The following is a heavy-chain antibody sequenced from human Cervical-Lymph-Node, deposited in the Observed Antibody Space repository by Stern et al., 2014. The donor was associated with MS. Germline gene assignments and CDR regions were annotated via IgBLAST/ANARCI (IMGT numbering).Heavy chain of an antibody. V-gene: IGHV1-18*01. Sequence: QMQLVQSGAEMRKPGASVRVSCKASGYTFITYGISWVRQAPGQGLEWMGWISPYNGNTVYAQKVQGRVTMTTDKSTSTAYMELRSLRSDDTAVYYCARDPGRSITMVRGIEYWGQGTLVTVSS. D-gene: IGHD3-10*01. CDR2: ISPYNGNT. J-gene: IGHJ4*02. CDR1: GYTFITYG. CDR3: ARDPGRSITMVRGIEY.